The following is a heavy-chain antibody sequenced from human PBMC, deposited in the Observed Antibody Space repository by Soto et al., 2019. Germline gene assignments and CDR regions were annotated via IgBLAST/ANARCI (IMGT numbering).Heavy chain of an antibody. J-gene: IGHJ3*02. V-gene: IGHV3-23*01. Sequence: VQLLESGGGLVQPGGSLRLSCAASGFTFSISAMNWVRQAPGKGLEWVSGISGSGGSTYYADSVKGRFTISRDNSKNTLYLQMNRLRAEDTAVYYCAKDVDGYNFGAFDIWGQGTMVTVSS. D-gene: IGHD5-12*01. CDR3: AKDVDGYNFGAFDI. CDR2: ISGSGGST. CDR1: GFTFSISA.